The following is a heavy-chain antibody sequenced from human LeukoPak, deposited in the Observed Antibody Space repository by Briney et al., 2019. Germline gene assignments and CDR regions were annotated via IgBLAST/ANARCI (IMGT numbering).Heavy chain of an antibody. CDR3: ARDRSSGWFDY. J-gene: IGHJ4*02. CDR2: IYYSGST. CDR1: GGSISSGGYY. D-gene: IGHD6-19*01. Sequence: SETLSLTCTVSGGSISSGGYYYTWIRQHPGKGLEYIGYIYYSGSTFYNPSLKSRVAMSVDTSKSQFSLKLSSVTAADTAVYYCARDRSSGWFDYWGQGTLVTVSS. V-gene: IGHV4-31*03.